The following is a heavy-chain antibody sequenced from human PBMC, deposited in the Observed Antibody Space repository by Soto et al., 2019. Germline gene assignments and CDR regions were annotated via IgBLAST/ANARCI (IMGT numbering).Heavy chain of an antibody. D-gene: IGHD1-26*01. Sequence: QLQLQESGPGLVKPSETLSLTCTVSGGSISSSSYYWGWIRQPPGKGLEWIGSIYYSGSTYYNPSLKSRVTISVDTSKNQFSLKLSSVTAADPAVYYCARITQEEWELDYWGQGTLVTVSS. CDR1: GGSISSSSYY. CDR2: IYYSGST. V-gene: IGHV4-39*01. J-gene: IGHJ4*02. CDR3: ARITQEEWELDY.